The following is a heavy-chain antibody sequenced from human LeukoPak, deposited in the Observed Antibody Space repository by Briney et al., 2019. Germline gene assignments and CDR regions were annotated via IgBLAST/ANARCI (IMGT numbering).Heavy chain of an antibody. V-gene: IGHV3-7*01. CDR1: GFTFSNYW. Sequence: GGSLRLSCAASGFTFSNYWMTWVRQAPGKGLEWVANIKQDGSDKYYVDSVKGRFTISRDNAKNSLYLQMNSLRAEDTAVYYCASGATYCSSTSCSLRDYFDYWGQGTLVTVSS. D-gene: IGHD2-2*01. CDR3: ASGATYCSSTSCSLRDYFDY. CDR2: IKQDGSDK. J-gene: IGHJ4*02.